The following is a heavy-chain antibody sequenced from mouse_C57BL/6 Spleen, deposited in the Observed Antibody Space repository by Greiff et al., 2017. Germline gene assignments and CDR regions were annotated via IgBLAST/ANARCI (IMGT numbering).Heavy chain of an antibody. D-gene: IGHD1-1*01. V-gene: IGHV14-1*01. CDR3: TTIPHYYGSSYWYFDV. Sequence: EVKLMESGAELVRPGASVKLSCTASGFNIKDYYMHWVKQRPEQGLEWIGRIDPEDGDTEYAPKFQGKATMTADTSSNTAYLQLSSLTSEDTAVYYCTTIPHYYGSSYWYFDVWGTGTTVTVSS. CDR2: IDPEDGDT. CDR1: GFNIKDYY. J-gene: IGHJ1*03.